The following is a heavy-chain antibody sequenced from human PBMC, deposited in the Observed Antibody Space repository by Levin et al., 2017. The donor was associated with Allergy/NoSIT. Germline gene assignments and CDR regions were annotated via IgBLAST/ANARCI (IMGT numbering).Heavy chain of an antibody. D-gene: IGHD6-13*01. CDR3: VRRGYSSSWYYFDY. Sequence: GGSLRLSCAASGFTFSDYYMSWIRQAPGKGLEWVSYISSSGSTIYYADSVKGRFTIARDNAKNTLYLQMNSLRAEDTAVYYCVRRGYSSSWYYFDYWGQGTLVTVSS. V-gene: IGHV3-11*04. J-gene: IGHJ4*02. CDR1: GFTFSDYY. CDR2: ISSSGSTI.